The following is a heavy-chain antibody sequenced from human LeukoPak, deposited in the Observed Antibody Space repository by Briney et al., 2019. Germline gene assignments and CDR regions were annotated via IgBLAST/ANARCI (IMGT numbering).Heavy chain of an antibody. J-gene: IGHJ3*02. CDR2: IKTDGGEK. CDR1: GFAFSSYW. V-gene: IGHV3-7*01. D-gene: IGHD6-25*01. Sequence: PGGSLRLSCAASGFAFSSYWMSWVRQAPGKGLEWVANIKTDGGEKYYVDSVKGRFTISRDNAKNSLYLQMNSLGAEDTAVYYCARDWSSAQNAFDIWGQGTMVTVSS. CDR3: ARDWSSAQNAFDI.